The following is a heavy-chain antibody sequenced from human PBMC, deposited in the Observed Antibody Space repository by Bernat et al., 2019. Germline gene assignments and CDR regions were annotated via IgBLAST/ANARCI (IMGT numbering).Heavy chain of an antibody. J-gene: IGHJ6*02. V-gene: IGHV3-73*01. CDR3: TSPLKVGGVYYYGMDV. CDR2: IRSKANSYAT. D-gene: IGHD3-16*01. CDR1: GFTFSGSA. Sequence: VQLVESGGGLVQPGGSLKLSCAASGFTFSGSAMHWVRQASGKGLEWVGRIRSKANSYATAYAASVKGRFTISRDDSKNTAYLQMNSLKTEDTAVYYCTSPLKVGGVYYYGMDVWGQGTTVTVSS.